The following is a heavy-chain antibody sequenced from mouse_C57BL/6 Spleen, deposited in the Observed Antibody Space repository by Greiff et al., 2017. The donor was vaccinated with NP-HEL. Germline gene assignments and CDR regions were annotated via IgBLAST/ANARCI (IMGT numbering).Heavy chain of an antibody. CDR1: GYSFTGYY. J-gene: IGHJ1*03. Sequence: EVQLQQSGPELVKPGASVKISCKASGYSFTGYYMNWVKQSPEKSLEWIGEINPSTGGTTYNQKFKAKATLTVDKSSSTAYMQLKSLTSEDSAVYYCARDYSNGGYWYFDVWGTGTTVTVSS. CDR2: INPSTGGT. V-gene: IGHV1-42*01. D-gene: IGHD2-5*01. CDR3: ARDYSNGGYWYFDV.